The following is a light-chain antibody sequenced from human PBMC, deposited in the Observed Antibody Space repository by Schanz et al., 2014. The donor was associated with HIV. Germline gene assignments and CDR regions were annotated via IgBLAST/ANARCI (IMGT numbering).Light chain of an antibody. J-gene: IGLJ1*01. CDR3: NSYTTTSTYV. CDR2: DVT. V-gene: IGLV2-14*03. CDR1: SGDVGSYNY. Sequence: QSVLTQPASVSGSPGQSISISCTGTSGDVGSYNYVSWYQQHPGRAPRLLVYDVTYRPSGVSNRFSGSKSGNTASLTISGLQPEDEADYYCNSYTTTSTYVFGAGTKVTVL.